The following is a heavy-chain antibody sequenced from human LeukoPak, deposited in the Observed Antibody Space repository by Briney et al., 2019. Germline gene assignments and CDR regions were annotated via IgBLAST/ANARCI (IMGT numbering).Heavy chain of an antibody. D-gene: IGHD4-11*01. J-gene: IGHJ4*02. CDR3: ARGHSILDY. CDR1: RFIFRDYD. CDR2: ITTSGGNT. V-gene: IGHV3-23*01. Sequence: PGGSLRLSCAASRFIFRDYDMAWVRPAPGKRLEWVSYITTSGGNTYYADSVKGPFTISRDNSKNTLYLQLNTLRAEDTALYYCARGHSILDYWGKGTLVTVSS.